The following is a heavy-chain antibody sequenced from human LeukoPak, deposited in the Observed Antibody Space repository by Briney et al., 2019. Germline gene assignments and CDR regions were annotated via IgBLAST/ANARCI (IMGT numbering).Heavy chain of an antibody. J-gene: IGHJ4*02. D-gene: IGHD3-9*01. CDR2: ISYDGSNK. CDR3: AKPQSPSFDWLPGDY. CDR1: GFTFSSYG. V-gene: IGHV3-30*18. Sequence: GRSLRLSCAASGFTFSSYGMHWVRQAPGKGLEWVAVISYDGSNKYYADSVKGRFTISRDNSKNTLYLPMNSLRAEDTAVYYCAKPQSPSFDWLPGDYWGQGTLVTVSS.